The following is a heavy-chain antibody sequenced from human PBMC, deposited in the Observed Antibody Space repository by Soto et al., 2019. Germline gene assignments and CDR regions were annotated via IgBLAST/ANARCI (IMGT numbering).Heavy chain of an antibody. J-gene: IGHJ6*02. CDR3: AGSGYDISRDGYYYYGLDV. D-gene: IGHD3-3*01. Sequence: QVQLVQSGAEVKKPGSSVKVSCKASGGTFSSYAISWVRQAPGQGLEWMGGIIPIFGTANYAQKFQGRVTITADESTSTVYMELSSLRSEDTAVYYCAGSGYDISRDGYYYYGLDVWGQGTTVTVSS. CDR2: IIPIFGTA. CDR1: GGTFSSYA. V-gene: IGHV1-69*01.